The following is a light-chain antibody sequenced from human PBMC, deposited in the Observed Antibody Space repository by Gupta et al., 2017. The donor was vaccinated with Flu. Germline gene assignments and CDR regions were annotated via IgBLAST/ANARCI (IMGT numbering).Light chain of an antibody. Sequence: ISCTTRRSVGHSDGNSYLSWLQQRPGEPQRLLIYKISKQSYGVPDRFSGSGAGTDFTLRISREEDEDVGVYYCMQATEGVTFGGGTTVEMK. CDR2: KIS. CDR3: MQATEGVT. CDR1: RSVGHSDGNSY. J-gene: IGKJ4*01. V-gene: IGKV2-24*01.